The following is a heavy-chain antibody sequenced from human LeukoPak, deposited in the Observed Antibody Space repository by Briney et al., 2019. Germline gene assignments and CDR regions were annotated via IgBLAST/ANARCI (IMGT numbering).Heavy chain of an antibody. V-gene: IGHV4-59*01. D-gene: IGHD5-12*01. Sequence: KPSETLSLTCTLSGGSISTYYWSWIRQPPGKGLEWIGYIYHSGSTNYNPSLKSRVTISVDTSKNQSSLKLSSVTAADTAVYYCARGGGYASPIGYWGQGALVTVSS. CDR2: IYHSGST. CDR3: ARGGGYASPIGY. CDR1: GGSISTYY. J-gene: IGHJ4*02.